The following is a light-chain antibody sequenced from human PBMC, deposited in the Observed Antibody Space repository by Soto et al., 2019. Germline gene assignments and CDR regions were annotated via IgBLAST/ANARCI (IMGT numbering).Light chain of an antibody. Sequence: DIQMTQSPSSLSASVGDRVTITCQASQGITKSLNWYQQKPGKAPKLLFYDASILETGVPSRFTGSGAGTDFTFTISGLQPEDSATYYCQQHEDLPLTFGPGTKVNIK. CDR3: QQHEDLPLT. V-gene: IGKV1-33*01. CDR2: DAS. CDR1: QGITKS. J-gene: IGKJ3*01.